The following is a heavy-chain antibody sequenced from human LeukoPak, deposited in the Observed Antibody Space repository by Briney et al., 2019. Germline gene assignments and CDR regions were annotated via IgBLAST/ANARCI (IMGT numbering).Heavy chain of an antibody. CDR2: ISSNGGST. CDR1: RFTFSSYA. J-gene: IGHJ4*02. D-gene: IGHD2-2*01. Sequence: GGSLRLSCAASRFTFSSYAMHWVRQAPGKGLEYVSAISSNGGSTYYANSVKGRFTISRDNSKNTLYLQMGSLRAEDMAVYYCAREGSYQLPLDYWGQGTLVTVSS. V-gene: IGHV3-64*01. CDR3: AREGSYQLPLDY.